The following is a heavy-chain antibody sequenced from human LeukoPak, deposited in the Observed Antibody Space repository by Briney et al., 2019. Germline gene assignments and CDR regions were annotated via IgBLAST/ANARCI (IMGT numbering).Heavy chain of an antibody. Sequence: PSETLSLTCTVSGCSISSGYYWGWIRQPPGKALEWIGNIFYSGSTYYSPSLKSRVTISLDTSRNQFSLKLTSVTAADTAVYYCAKSNGYGLVDIWGQGTMVTVSS. V-gene: IGHV4-38-2*02. J-gene: IGHJ3*02. CDR2: IFYSGST. D-gene: IGHD3-10*01. CDR3: AKSNGYGLVDI. CDR1: GCSISSGYY.